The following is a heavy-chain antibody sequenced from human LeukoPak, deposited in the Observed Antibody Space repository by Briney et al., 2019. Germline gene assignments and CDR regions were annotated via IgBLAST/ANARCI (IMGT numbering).Heavy chain of an antibody. CDR2: IIPTLGIA. J-gene: IGHJ4*02. CDR1: GGTFSSYA. Sequence: ASVKVSCKASGGTFSSYAISWVRQAPGQGLEWMGRIIPTLGIANYAQKFQGRVTITADKSTSTAYMELSSLRSEDTAVYYCARDSTYYYDSSGYPWGYWGQGTLVTVSS. CDR3: ARDSTYYYDSSGYPWGY. V-gene: IGHV1-69*04. D-gene: IGHD3-22*01.